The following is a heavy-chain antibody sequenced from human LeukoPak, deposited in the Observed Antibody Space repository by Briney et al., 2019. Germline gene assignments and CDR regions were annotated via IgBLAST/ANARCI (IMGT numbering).Heavy chain of an antibody. V-gene: IGHV4-59*12. CDR1: GGSISSYY. CDR3: AREVDTAMVGMDV. J-gene: IGHJ6*02. CDR2: IYYSGST. D-gene: IGHD5-18*01. Sequence: PSETLSLTCTVSGGSISSYYWSWIRQPPGKGLEWIGYIYYSGSTNYNPSLKSRVTISVDTSKNQFSLKLSSVTAADTAVYYCAREVDTAMVGMDVWGQGTTVTVSS.